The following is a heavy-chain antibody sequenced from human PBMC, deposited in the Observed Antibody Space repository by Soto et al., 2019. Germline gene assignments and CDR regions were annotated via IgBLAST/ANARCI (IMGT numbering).Heavy chain of an antibody. CDR2: TYYRSKWYN. J-gene: IGHJ1*01. CDR1: GDSVSSNSAA. CDR3: ALNPGYSSGWYPRGAEYFQH. Sequence: SQTLSLTCAISGDSVSSNSAAWNWIRQSPSRGLKWLGRTYYRSKWYNDYAVSVKSRITINPDTSKNQFSLQLNSVTPEDTAVYYCALNPGYSSGWYPRGAEYFQHWGQGTLVTVSS. D-gene: IGHD6-19*01. V-gene: IGHV6-1*01.